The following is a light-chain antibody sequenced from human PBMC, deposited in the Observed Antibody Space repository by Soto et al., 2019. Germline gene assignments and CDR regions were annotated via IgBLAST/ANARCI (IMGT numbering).Light chain of an antibody. Sequence: EIVLTQSPGTLSLSPGERATLFCWASQTITTSQLAWYQQKPGQAPRVLIFGASNRATGIPDRFSGSGSGTDFTLTISRLEPEDFAIYYCQQYAGSPRTFGQGTTVEVK. J-gene: IGKJ1*01. CDR2: GAS. V-gene: IGKV3-20*01. CDR3: QQYAGSPRT. CDR1: QTITTSQ.